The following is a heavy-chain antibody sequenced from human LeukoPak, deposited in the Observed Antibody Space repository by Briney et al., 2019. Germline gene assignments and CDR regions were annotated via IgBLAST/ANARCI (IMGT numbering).Heavy chain of an antibody. CDR1: GGSIXNXNW. Sequence: SETLSLTCDVSGGSIXNXNWWSWVRQPPGKXLEXIGEIYHSGSPNYNPSLKSRVTISLDKSKNQFSLNLNSVTAADTAVYYCAHVLEVAWGGMDVWGQGSTVTVSS. CDR3: AHVLEVAWGGMDV. CDR2: IYHSGSP. J-gene: IGHJ6*02. V-gene: IGHV4/OR15-8*01. D-gene: IGHD7-27*01.